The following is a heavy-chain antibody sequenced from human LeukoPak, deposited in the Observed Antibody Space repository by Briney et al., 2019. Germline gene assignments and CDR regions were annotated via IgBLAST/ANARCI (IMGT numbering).Heavy chain of an antibody. Sequence: GGSLRLSCAASGFTFSSYWMSWVRQAPGKGLAWVANIIEGGDVKYYVDSVKGRFTISRDNTKNSLYLQMTSLRADDTAVYYCARVGKNGWDFDHWGQGTLVTVSS. CDR1: GFTFSSYW. CDR3: ARVGKNGWDFDH. J-gene: IGHJ4*02. CDR2: IIEGGDVK. V-gene: IGHV3-7*01. D-gene: IGHD6-19*01.